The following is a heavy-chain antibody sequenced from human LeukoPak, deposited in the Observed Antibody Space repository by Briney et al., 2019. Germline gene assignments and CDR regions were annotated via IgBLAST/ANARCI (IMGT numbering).Heavy chain of an antibody. CDR2: INIDGATT. D-gene: IGHD1-26*01. Sequence: GGSLRLSCAASGFTFNSYAMSWVRQAPGKGLEWVSGINIDGATTNYADSVKGRFTISRDNAKNTLHLQMNSLRADDTAVYCCVRGAVGTGVWFDPWGQGTLVTVSS. J-gene: IGHJ5*02. V-gene: IGHV3-74*01. CDR1: GFTFNSYA. CDR3: VRGAVGTGVWFDP.